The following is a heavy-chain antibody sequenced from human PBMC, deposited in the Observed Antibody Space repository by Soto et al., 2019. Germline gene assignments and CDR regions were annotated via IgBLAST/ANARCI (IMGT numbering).Heavy chain of an antibody. D-gene: IGHD4-17*01. CDR1: GGSISSYY. CDR2: IYNSGGT. Sequence: SETLSLTCTVSGGSISSYYWSWIRQPPGKGLEWIGYIYNSGGTNYNPSLKSRVTISVDTSKNQFSLKLSSVTAADTAVYYCAYGDSRGPFDSWGQGTLVTVSS. V-gene: IGHV4-59*01. CDR3: AYGDSRGPFDS. J-gene: IGHJ4*02.